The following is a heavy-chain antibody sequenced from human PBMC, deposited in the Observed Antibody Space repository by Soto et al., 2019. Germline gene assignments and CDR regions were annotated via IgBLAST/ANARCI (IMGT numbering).Heavy chain of an antibody. CDR3: ARGSTDSYPGSRIFDF. V-gene: IGHV3-23*01. J-gene: IGHJ4*02. D-gene: IGHD3-10*01. CDR2: ITDTGGDA. Sequence: GSLRLSCVASGLTFGSRAMSWVRQAPGEGLQWVSTITDTGGDAKYADSVRGRFVISRDNSKKTLYLQMTSLTAEDSAMYFCARGSTDSYPGSRIFDFWGRGTLVP. CDR1: GLTFGSRA.